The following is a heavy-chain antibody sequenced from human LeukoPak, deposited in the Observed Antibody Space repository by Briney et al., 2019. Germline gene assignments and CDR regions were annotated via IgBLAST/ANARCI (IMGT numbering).Heavy chain of an antibody. V-gene: IGHV1-46*01. Sequence: GASVKVSCKASGYTFTSYYMHWVRQAPGQGLEWMGIINPSGGSTSYAQKFQGRVTMTRDMSTSTVYMELSSLRSEDTAVYYCARPTPGYSSSWAFDYWGQGTLVTVSS. CDR3: ARPTPGYSSSWAFDY. D-gene: IGHD6-13*01. J-gene: IGHJ4*02. CDR2: INPSGGST. CDR1: GYTFTSYY.